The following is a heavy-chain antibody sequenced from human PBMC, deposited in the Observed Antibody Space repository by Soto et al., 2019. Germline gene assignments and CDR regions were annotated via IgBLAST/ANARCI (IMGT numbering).Heavy chain of an antibody. CDR1: GGSISSGGYY. Sequence: QVQLQESGPGLVKPSQTLSLTCTVSGGSISSGGYYWSWIRQHPGKGLEWIGYIYYSGSTYYNPSLKSRVTISVDTSKNQFSLKLSSVTAADTAVYYCARMYSSSWYTGAFDIWGQGTMVTVSS. D-gene: IGHD6-13*01. V-gene: IGHV4-31*03. CDR2: IYYSGST. J-gene: IGHJ3*02. CDR3: ARMYSSSWYTGAFDI.